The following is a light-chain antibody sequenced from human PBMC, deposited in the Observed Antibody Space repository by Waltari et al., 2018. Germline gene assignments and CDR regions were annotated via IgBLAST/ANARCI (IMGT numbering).Light chain of an antibody. CDR1: QRISTF. V-gene: IGKV1-39*01. CDR2: LTS. Sequence: DIQMTQSPSSLSASVGDRVTITCRASQRISTFLNWYQQKPGKAPNLLIYLTSNLQSGVPSRFSGGGSGTDFTLTISSLQPEDFATYYCQQSYSNPSVTFGQGTRLEIK. CDR3: QQSYSNPSVT. J-gene: IGKJ5*01.